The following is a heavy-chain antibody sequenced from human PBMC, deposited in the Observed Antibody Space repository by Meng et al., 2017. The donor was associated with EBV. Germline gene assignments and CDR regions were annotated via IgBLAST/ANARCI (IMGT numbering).Heavy chain of an antibody. CDR2: VYYSGNS. Sequence: QLQLYQSGPGLVKPSETLSLTCTVAGDSLRSRSYYWGWIRQSPGKGLEWIGNVYYSGNSYYNPSLKSRVTISVDTSKNQFYLKLISVTAADTAVYFCARVSFYDYWSGYSFNWFDPWGQGTLCNVSS. V-gene: IGHV4-39*01. CDR3: ARVSFYDYWSGYSFNWFDP. CDR1: GDSLRSRSYY. J-gene: IGHJ5*02. D-gene: IGHD3-3*01.